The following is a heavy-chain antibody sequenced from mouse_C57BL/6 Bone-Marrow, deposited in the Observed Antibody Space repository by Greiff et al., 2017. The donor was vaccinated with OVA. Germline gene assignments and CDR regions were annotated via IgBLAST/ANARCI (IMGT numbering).Heavy chain of an antibody. CDR2: IYPGGGYT. CDR1: GYTFTNYW. J-gene: IGHJ1*03. Sequence: QVQLQQSGAELVRPGTSVKMSCKASGYTFTNYWIGWAKQRPGHGLEWIGDIYPGGGYTNYNEKFKGKATLTADKSSSTAYMQFSSLTSEDSAIYYCARCRYYGSSYEGGYFDVWGTGTTVTVSS. CDR3: ARCRYYGSSYEGGYFDV. V-gene: IGHV1-63*01. D-gene: IGHD1-1*01.